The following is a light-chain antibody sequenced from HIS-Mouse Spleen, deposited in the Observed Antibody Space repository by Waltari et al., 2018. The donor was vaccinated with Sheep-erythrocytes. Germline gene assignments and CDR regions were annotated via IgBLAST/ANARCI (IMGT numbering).Light chain of an antibody. Sequence: QSALTPPASVSGSPGQSITISCTGTSSDVGSYNLVSWYQQHPGKAPKLMIYEGSKRPSGVSNRFSGPKSGNTASLTISGLQAEDEADYYCCSYAGSSTWVFGGGTKLTVL. CDR2: EGS. J-gene: IGLJ3*02. CDR3: CSYAGSSTWV. V-gene: IGLV2-23*01. CDR1: SSDVGSYNL.